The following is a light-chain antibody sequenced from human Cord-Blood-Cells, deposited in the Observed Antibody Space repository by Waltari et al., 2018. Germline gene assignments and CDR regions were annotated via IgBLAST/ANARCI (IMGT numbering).Light chain of an antibody. J-gene: IGLJ1*01. CDR1: SLRTNY. Sequence: SSELTQDPAVSVALGQTVRITCQGDSLRTNYASWYQPNPGQAPVLVIYGKNNRPSGIPDRFSGSSSGNTASLTITGAQAEDEADYYCNSRDSSGNHYVFGTGTKVTVL. V-gene: IGLV3-19*01. CDR2: GKN. CDR3: NSRDSSGNHYV.